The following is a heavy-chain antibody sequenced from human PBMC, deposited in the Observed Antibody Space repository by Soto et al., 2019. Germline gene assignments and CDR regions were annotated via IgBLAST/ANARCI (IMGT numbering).Heavy chain of an antibody. J-gene: IGHJ4*02. Sequence: QVQLQESGPGLVKPSQTLSLTCTVSGVSINSGGYCWGWIRQHPGKCLEWIGCISYGGGTSYNPSLKSRVTISVDTSKNHSSLKLTSVTAADTAVYYCARGILVWGQGALITVSS. D-gene: IGHD5-18*01. CDR2: ISYGGGT. CDR1: GVSINSGGYC. V-gene: IGHV4-31*03. CDR3: ARGILV.